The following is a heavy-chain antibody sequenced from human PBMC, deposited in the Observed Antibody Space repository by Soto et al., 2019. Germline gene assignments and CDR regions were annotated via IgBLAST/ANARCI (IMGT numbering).Heavy chain of an antibody. V-gene: IGHV3-48*04. CDR1: GFTFSSYS. CDR3: EREREASSGYYYQHDAFDI. CDR2: ISSSSRTI. D-gene: IGHD3-22*01. Sequence: GGSLRLSCAASGFTFSSYSMNWVRQAPGKGLEWVSYISSSSRTIYYADSVKGRFTISRDNSKNSMYLQMNSLRAEDTAVYYCEREREASSGYYYQHDAFDIWGQGTMVTVSS. J-gene: IGHJ3*02.